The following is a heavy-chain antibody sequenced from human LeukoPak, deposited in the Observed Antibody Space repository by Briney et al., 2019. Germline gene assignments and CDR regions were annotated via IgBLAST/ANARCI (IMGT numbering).Heavy chain of an antibody. V-gene: IGHV3-23*01. CDR1: GFTFSSYA. D-gene: IGHD2-2*01. CDR3: AKGPAAIGYFEH. CDR2: ISGSGGST. J-gene: IGHJ1*01. Sequence: GGSLRLSCVASGFTFSSYAMSWVRQAPGKGLEWVSGISGSGGSTYYADSVKGRFTISRDNSKNTLYLQMNSLRGEDTAVYYCAKGPAAIGYFEHWGQGILVTVSS.